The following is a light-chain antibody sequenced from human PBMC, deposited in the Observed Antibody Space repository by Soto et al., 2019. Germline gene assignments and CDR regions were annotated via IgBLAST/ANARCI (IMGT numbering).Light chain of an antibody. CDR2: WAS. V-gene: IGKV4-1*01. J-gene: IGKJ1*01. CDR3: QQKYSTPTCT. CDR1: QSVLYSSNNKNY. Sequence: DIVMTQSPDSLAVSLGERATINCKSSQSVLYSSNNKNYLAWYQQKPGQPPKLLIYWASTRESGVPDRFSGSGSGTDFTLTISSLLAEDGAVYYCQQKYSTPTCTFGQGTKVEIK.